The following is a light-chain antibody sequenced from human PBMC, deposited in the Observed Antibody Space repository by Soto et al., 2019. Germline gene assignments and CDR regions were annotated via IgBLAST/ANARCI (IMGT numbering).Light chain of an antibody. CDR2: DVS. J-gene: IGLJ3*02. CDR3: SSYARSIRVV. CDR1: SSDVGGYNY. Sequence: QSALPQPASVSGFLGHSITISCTGTSSDVGGYNYVSWYQHHPGKAPNLLIYDVSNRPSGVSNRFSGSKSANTASLTISGLQAEDEADYYCSSYARSIRVVFGGGTKLTVL. V-gene: IGLV2-14*03.